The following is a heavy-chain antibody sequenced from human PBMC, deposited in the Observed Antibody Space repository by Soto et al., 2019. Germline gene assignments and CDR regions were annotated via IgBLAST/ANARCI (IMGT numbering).Heavy chain of an antibody. CDR2: ISFEGSKK. CDR3: AKGGSSSARYFDR. Sequence: QVQLVESGGGVVQPGGSLRLSCAASGFIFSGYGMHWVRQAPGKGLEWVAVISFEGSKKYYANSVEGRFTISRDNSKNTLVLQMNSLRAEDTAVYDCAKGGSSSARYFDRWGQGALVTVSS. V-gene: IGHV3-30*18. J-gene: IGHJ5*02. D-gene: IGHD6-6*01. CDR1: GFIFSGYG.